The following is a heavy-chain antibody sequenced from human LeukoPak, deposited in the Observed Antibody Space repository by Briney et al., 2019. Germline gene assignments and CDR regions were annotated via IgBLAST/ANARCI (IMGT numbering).Heavy chain of an antibody. D-gene: IGHD6-19*01. Sequence: PGGSLRLSCAASGFTFSSYAMHWVRQAPGKGLEWVAVISYDGSNKYYADSVKGRFTISRDNSKNTLYLQMNSLRAEDTAVYYCARETIAVAGNYFDYWGQGTLVTVSS. J-gene: IGHJ4*02. V-gene: IGHV3-30-3*01. CDR2: ISYDGSNK. CDR1: GFTFSSYA. CDR3: ARETIAVAGNYFDY.